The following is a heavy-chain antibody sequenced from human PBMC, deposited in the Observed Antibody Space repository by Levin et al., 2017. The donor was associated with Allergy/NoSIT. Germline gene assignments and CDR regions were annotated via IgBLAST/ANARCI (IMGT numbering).Heavy chain of an antibody. CDR2: ISPDNGHA. D-gene: IGHD5-12*01. CDR1: GYTFNHYG. J-gene: IGHJ4*02. V-gene: IGHV1-18*01. CDR3: ARGQGGYESFDY. Sequence: ASVKVSCKTSGYTFNHYGIDWVRQAPGQGLEWVGWISPDNGHADYAQKLQGRVTMTTDRATTTAYLELKSLPSDDTAVYYCARGQGGYESFDYWGLGTRVTVSS.